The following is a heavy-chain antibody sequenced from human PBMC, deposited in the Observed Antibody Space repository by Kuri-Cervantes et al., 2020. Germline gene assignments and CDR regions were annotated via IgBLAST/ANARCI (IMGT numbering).Heavy chain of an antibody. J-gene: IGHJ4*02. Sequence: GGSLRLSCAASGFTFSSYAMSWVRQAPGKGLEWVSAISGSGGSTYYADSVKGRFTISRDNSKNTLYLQMNSLRAEGTAVYYCAKVSSGYWLFDYWGQGTLVTVSS. CDR2: ISGSGGST. V-gene: IGHV3-23*01. CDR1: GFTFSSYA. D-gene: IGHD3-22*01. CDR3: AKVSSGYWLFDY.